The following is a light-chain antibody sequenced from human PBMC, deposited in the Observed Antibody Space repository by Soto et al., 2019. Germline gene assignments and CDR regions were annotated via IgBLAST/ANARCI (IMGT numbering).Light chain of an antibody. V-gene: IGKV3-20*01. CDR1: QRVSSSY. J-gene: IGKJ3*01. Sequence: EIVLTQSPGTLSLSPGERATLSCRASQRVSSSYLAWYQQNPGQAPRLLIYGASTRATGIPDRFSGSGSGTDFTLTISRLEPEDFAVYVCQRYGSSPPFTFGHGTKVDSK. CDR2: GAS. CDR3: QRYGSSPPFT.